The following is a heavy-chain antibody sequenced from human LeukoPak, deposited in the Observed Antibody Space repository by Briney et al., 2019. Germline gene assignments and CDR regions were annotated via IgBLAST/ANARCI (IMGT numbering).Heavy chain of an antibody. CDR2: IYSGGST. CDR1: GFTVSSNY. Sequence: GGSLRLSCAASGFTVSSNYMSWVRQAPGKGLEWVSVIYSGGSTYYADSVKGRFTISRDNSKNTLYLQMNSLRAEDTAVYYCARYIAAAGYAFDIWGQGTMVTVSS. V-gene: IGHV3-53*01. D-gene: IGHD6-13*01. CDR3: ARYIAAAGYAFDI. J-gene: IGHJ3*02.